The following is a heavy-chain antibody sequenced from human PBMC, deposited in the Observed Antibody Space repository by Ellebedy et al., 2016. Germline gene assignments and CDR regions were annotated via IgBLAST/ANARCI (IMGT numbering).Heavy chain of an antibody. D-gene: IGHD6-19*01. Sequence: ASVKVSCKASGYTFTSYGISWVRQAPGQGLEWMGRIIPILGIANYAQKFQGRVTITADKSTSTAYMELSSLRSEDTAVYYCATSSAVAGTYYYYGMDVWGQGTTVTVSS. CDR2: IIPILGIA. CDR1: GYTFTSYG. V-gene: IGHV1-69*04. CDR3: ATSSAVAGTYYYYGMDV. J-gene: IGHJ6*02.